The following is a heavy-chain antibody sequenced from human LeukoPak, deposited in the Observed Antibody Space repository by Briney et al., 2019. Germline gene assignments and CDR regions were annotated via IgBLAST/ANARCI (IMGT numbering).Heavy chain of an antibody. Sequence: KSSETLSLTCAVYGGSFSGYYWSWIRQPPGKGLEWIGEINHSGSTNYNPSLKSRVTISVDTSKNQFSLKLSSVTAADTAGYYCATSDFWSGYPVDYWGQGTLVTVSS. CDR2: INHSGST. V-gene: IGHV4-34*01. J-gene: IGHJ4*02. D-gene: IGHD3-3*01. CDR3: ATSDFWSGYPVDY. CDR1: GGSFSGYY.